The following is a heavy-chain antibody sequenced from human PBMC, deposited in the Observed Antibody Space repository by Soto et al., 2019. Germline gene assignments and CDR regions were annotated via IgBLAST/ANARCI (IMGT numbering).Heavy chain of an antibody. Sequence: SPTLSLTCAISGDSVSSNTASWNWIRQSPSRGLEWLGRTYFRSKWYNDYAVSVKSRIIINPDTSNYQFSLQLNSVPPEDTAVYFCAIGDNLGPKTGYAFDPWGQGIMVTVSS. J-gene: IGHJ5*02. V-gene: IGHV6-1*01. CDR3: AIGDNLGPKTGYAFDP. CDR2: TYFRSKWYN. D-gene: IGHD5-12*01. CDR1: GDSVSSNTAS.